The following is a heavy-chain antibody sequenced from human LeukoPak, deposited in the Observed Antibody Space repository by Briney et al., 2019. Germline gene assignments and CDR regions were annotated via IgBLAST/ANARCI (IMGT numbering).Heavy chain of an antibody. V-gene: IGHV1-18*01. Sequence: ASVKVSCKASGYTFTSYGISWVRQAPGQGLEWMGWISAYNGNTNYAQKFQGRVTITADESTSTAYMELSSLRSEDTAVYYCARLRYYYDSSGPDPGNYFDYWGQGTLVTVSS. J-gene: IGHJ4*02. CDR1: GYTFTSYG. CDR3: ARLRYYYDSSGPDPGNYFDY. CDR2: ISAYNGNT. D-gene: IGHD3-22*01.